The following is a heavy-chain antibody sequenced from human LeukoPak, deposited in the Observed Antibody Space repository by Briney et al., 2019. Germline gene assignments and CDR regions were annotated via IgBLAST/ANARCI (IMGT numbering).Heavy chain of an antibody. V-gene: IGHV4-34*01. CDR3: ARAGYDGGD. J-gene: IGHJ4*02. CDR1: GGSFSGYY. CDR2: INHSGST. Sequence: PSDTLSLTCAVYGGSFSGYYWSWIRQPPGKGLEWIGEINHSGSTNYNPSLKSRVTISVDTSQNQFSLKLTSVTAADTAVYYCARAGYDGGDWGQGTLVTVSS. D-gene: IGHD5-18*01.